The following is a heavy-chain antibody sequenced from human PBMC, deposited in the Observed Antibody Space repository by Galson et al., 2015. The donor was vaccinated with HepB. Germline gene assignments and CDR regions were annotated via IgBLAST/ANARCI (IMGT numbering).Heavy chain of an antibody. J-gene: IGHJ6*02. D-gene: IGHD3-9*01. V-gene: IGHV1-18*04. CDR3: ARDLGLLRYFDWTNSHPGMDV. CDR2: ISGYNGNT. CDR1: GYTFTSYG. Sequence: SVKVSCKASGYTFTSYGISRVRQAPGQGLEWMGWISGYNGNTDYAPKFQGRVTITTGTSTDTAYMELRSLRSDDTAVYYCARDLGLLRYFDWTNSHPGMDVWGQGTTVTVSS.